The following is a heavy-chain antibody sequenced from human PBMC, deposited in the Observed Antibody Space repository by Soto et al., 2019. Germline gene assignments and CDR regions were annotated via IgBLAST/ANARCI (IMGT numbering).Heavy chain of an antibody. D-gene: IGHD3-22*01. Sequence: SETLSLTCAVYGGSFSGYYWSWIRQPPGKGLEWIGEINHSGSTNYNPSLKSRVTISVDTSKNQFSLKLSSVTAADTAVYYCARDYYDSSGYYYREYYFDCWGQGTLVTVSS. J-gene: IGHJ4*02. CDR2: INHSGST. V-gene: IGHV4-34*01. CDR3: ARDYYDSSGYYYREYYFDC. CDR1: GGSFSGYY.